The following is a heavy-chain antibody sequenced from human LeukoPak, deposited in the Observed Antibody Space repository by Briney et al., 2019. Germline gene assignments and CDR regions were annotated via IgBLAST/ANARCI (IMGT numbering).Heavy chain of an antibody. CDR3: ARGMTVAANWFDS. D-gene: IGHD6-19*01. CDR2: IKQDGSEK. V-gene: IGHV3-7*01. J-gene: IGHJ5*01. Sequence: GGSLRLSCAASGFSFSSYWMNWVRQAPGKGLEWVANIKQDGSEKYYVDSVKGRFTISRDNAENSLYLQMNSLRAKDTAVYYCARGMTVAANWFDSWGQGTLVTVSS. CDR1: GFSFSSYW.